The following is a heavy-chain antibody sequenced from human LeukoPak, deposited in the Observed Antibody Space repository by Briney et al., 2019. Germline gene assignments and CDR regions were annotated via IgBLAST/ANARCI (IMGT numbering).Heavy chain of an antibody. CDR1: GGSLSSYY. J-gene: IGHJ3*02. Sequence: SETLSLTCTVSGGSLSSYYWSWIRQPAGKGLEGIGRIFTSGSTNYNPPLKSRVTISVDTSKTQFSLTLSSVPAADPAVYYCARGDIVATIWGDDYAFDIWGQGTMVTVSS. V-gene: IGHV4-4*07. CDR2: IFTSGST. D-gene: IGHD5-12*01. CDR3: ARGDIVATIWGDDYAFDI.